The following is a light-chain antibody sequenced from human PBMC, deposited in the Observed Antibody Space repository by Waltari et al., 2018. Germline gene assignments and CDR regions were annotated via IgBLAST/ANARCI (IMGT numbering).Light chain of an antibody. CDR1: NSNIGSNT. V-gene: IGLV1-44*01. Sequence: QSVVSQPPPASGTPGQRVTLSCSGRNSNIGSNTVNWYQHLPGTAPRLLIYSNDQRPSGVPDRFSGSKSGTSASLAISGLQSEDEADYYCATWDDRLTGVLFGGGTELTVL. J-gene: IGLJ2*01. CDR2: SND. CDR3: ATWDDRLTGVL.